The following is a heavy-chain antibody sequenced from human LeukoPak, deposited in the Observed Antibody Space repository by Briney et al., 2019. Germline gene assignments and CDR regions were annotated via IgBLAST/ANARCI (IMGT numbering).Heavy chain of an antibody. CDR2: ISSSSSYI. CDR1: GFTFSSYS. J-gene: IGHJ4*02. D-gene: IGHD2-15*01. Sequence: PGGSLRLSCAASGFTFSSYSMNWVRQAPGKGLEWVSSISSSSSYIYYADSVKGRFTISRDNAKNSLYLQMNSLRAEDTAVYYCARDRFYCSGGSCYGPTDYWGQGTLVTVSS. CDR3: ARDRFYCSGGSCYGPTDY. V-gene: IGHV3-21*01.